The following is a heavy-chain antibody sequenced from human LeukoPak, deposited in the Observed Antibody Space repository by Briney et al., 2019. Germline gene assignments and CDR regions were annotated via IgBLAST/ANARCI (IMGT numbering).Heavy chain of an antibody. CDR1: GGSISSSSYY. CDR3: ARVGGFSGWLAD. Sequence: SETLSLTCTVSGGSISSSSYYWGWIRQPPGKGLEWIGSIYYSGSTYYNPSLKSRVTISVDTSKNQFSLNLSSVTAADTAVYYCARVGGFSGWLADWGQGALVTVSS. CDR2: IYYSGST. J-gene: IGHJ4*02. V-gene: IGHV4-39*01. D-gene: IGHD6-19*01.